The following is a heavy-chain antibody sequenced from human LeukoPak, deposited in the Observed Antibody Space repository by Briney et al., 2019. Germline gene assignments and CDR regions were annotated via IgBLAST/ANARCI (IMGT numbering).Heavy chain of an antibody. CDR1: GFTFSRHW. J-gene: IGHJ4*02. D-gene: IGHD3-16*02. CDR2: IKEDGSEQ. Sequence: PGGSLRLSCAASGFTFSRHWMTWVRQAPGKGLECVAHIKEDGSEQYYVDSIKGRFTISRDNAKNSLYLQMSSLRAEDTAIYYCVRETVSVITDFDYWGQGTLVTVSS. V-gene: IGHV3-7*01. CDR3: VRETVSVITDFDY.